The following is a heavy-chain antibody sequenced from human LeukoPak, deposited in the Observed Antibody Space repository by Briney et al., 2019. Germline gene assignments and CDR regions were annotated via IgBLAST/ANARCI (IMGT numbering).Heavy chain of an antibody. J-gene: IGHJ4*02. Sequence: GGSLRLSCAASGFTFSGSAMHWVRQASGKGLEWVGRIRSKANSYANAYAASVKGRFTISRDDSKNSAYLQMNSLKTEDTAVYYCTRRLTGVGATMGEYYFDYWGQGTLVTVS. D-gene: IGHD1-26*01. CDR2: IRSKANSYAN. CDR3: TRRLTGVGATMGEYYFDY. CDR1: GFTFSGSA. V-gene: IGHV3-73*01.